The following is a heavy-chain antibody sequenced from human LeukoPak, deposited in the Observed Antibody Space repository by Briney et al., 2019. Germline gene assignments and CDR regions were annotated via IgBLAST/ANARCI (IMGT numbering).Heavy chain of an antibody. D-gene: IGHD4-17*01. CDR1: GGSFSGYY. Sequence: PSETLSLTCAVYGGSFSGYYWSWIRQPPGKGLEWIGEINHSGSTNYNPSLKSRVTISVDTSKNQFSLKLSSVTAADTAVYYCARPATAMTVTTAFAYWGQGTLVTVSS. CDR3: ARPATAMTVTTAFAY. J-gene: IGHJ4*02. CDR2: INHSGST. V-gene: IGHV4-34*01.